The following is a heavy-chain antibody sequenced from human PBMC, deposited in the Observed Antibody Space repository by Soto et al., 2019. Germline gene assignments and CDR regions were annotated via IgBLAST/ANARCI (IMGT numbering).Heavy chain of an antibody. Sequence: PSETLSLTCTVSGGSISSGDYYWSWIRQPPGKGLEWIGYIYYSGSTYYNPSLKSRVTISVDTSKNQFSLKLSSVTAADTAVYYCARVSLERGHTSGLVYWFDPWGQGTLVTVSS. D-gene: IGHD6-19*01. CDR1: GGSISSGDYY. CDR3: ARVSLERGHTSGLVYWFDP. CDR2: IYYSGST. J-gene: IGHJ5*02. V-gene: IGHV4-30-4*01.